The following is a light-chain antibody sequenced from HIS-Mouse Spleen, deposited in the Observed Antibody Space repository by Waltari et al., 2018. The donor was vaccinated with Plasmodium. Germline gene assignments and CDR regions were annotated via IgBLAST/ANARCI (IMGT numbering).Light chain of an antibody. CDR3: QQYYSFPLT. J-gene: IGKJ4*02. CDR2: DAS. Sequence: IQMTQSPSSLSASAGDRVTLSCQASQDISNYLNWYQQKPGKAPKLLIYDASNLQTGVPSRFSGSGSGTDFTFTISSLQSEDIATYYCQQYYSFPLTFGGGTKVEIK. CDR1: QDISNY. V-gene: IGKV1-33*01.